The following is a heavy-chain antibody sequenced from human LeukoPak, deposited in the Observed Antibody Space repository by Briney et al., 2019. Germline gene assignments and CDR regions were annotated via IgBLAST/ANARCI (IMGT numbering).Heavy chain of an antibody. J-gene: IGHJ4*02. CDR3: ARGNWDSSGWYYDY. CDR1: GGTFSSYA. D-gene: IGHD6-19*01. CDR2: IISIFGTA. V-gene: IGHV1-69*05. Sequence: SVKVSCKASGGTFSSYAISWVRLAPGQGLEWMGRIISIFGTANYAQKFQGRVTITTDESTNTAYMELSSLRSEDTAVYYCARGNWDSSGWYYDYWGQGTLVTVSS.